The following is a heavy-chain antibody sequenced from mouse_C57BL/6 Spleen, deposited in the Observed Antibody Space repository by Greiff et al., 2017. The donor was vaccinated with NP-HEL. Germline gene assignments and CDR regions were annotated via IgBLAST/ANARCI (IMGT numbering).Heavy chain of an antibody. CDR1: GYAFTNYL. V-gene: IGHV1-54*01. Sequence: QVQLQQSGAELVRPGTSVKVSCKASGYAFTNYLIEWVKQRPGQGLEWIGVINPGSGGTNYNEKFKGKATLTADKSSSTAYMQLSSLTSEDAAVYFCARSPIYYGEGVDYWGQGTTLTVSS. CDR3: ARSPIYYGEGVDY. J-gene: IGHJ2*01. D-gene: IGHD2-1*01. CDR2: INPGSGGT.